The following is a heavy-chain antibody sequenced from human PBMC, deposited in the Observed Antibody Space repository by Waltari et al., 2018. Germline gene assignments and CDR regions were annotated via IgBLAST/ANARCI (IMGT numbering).Heavy chain of an antibody. D-gene: IGHD5-12*01. CDR2: IKQDGSEK. CDR3: AGGYDFYYFDY. J-gene: IGHJ4*02. V-gene: IGHV3-7*01. Sequence: EVQLVESGGGLVQPGGSLRLSCAASGFTFSSYWMSWVRQAPGKGLEWVANIKQDGSEKYYVDSVKGRFTISRDNAKNSLYLQMNSLRAEDTAVYYCAGGYDFYYFDYWGQGTLVTVSS. CDR1: GFTFSSYW.